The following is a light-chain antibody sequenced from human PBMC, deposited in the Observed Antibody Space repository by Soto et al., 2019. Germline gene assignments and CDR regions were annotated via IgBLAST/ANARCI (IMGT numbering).Light chain of an antibody. CDR1: QSISGY. CDR3: QQSYSSPPT. V-gene: IGKV1-39*01. Sequence: DIQMTQSPSSLSASVGDRVTITCRTSQSISGYLNWYRHKPGKAPKLLIFAASSLQSGVPSRFSGSRSGPDFTLTISSLQPEDFATYYRQQSYSSPPTFGQGTKVDIK. J-gene: IGKJ1*01. CDR2: AAS.